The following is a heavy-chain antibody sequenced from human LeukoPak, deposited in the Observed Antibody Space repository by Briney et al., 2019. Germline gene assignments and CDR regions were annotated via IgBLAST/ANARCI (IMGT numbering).Heavy chain of an antibody. Sequence: ASVKVSCKASGYTFTSYGISWVRQAPGQGLEWMGWISAYNGNTNYAQKFQGRVTITADKSTSTAYMELSSLRSEDTAVYYCAGGGYCSGACPNWFDPWGQGTLVTVSS. J-gene: IGHJ5*02. CDR2: ISAYNGNT. CDR1: GYTFTSYG. D-gene: IGHD2-15*01. V-gene: IGHV1-18*01. CDR3: AGGGYCSGACPNWFDP.